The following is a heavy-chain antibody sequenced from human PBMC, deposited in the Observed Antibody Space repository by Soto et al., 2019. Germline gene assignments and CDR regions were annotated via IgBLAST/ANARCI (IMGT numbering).Heavy chain of an antibody. CDR2: ISPKSTFR. CDR3: VRGGGGGLFEH. Sequence: QVHLVEAGGGLVKPGGSLRLSCATSGFPFNDYYMTWIRQAPGKGLEWLSHISPKSTFRNYADSVKGRFTISRDNTESSLFLQMNSLGVDDTAVYSCVRGGGGGLFEHWGQGVLVTGSS. CDR1: GFPFNDYY. V-gene: IGHV3-11*06. D-gene: IGHD2-21*01. J-gene: IGHJ4*02.